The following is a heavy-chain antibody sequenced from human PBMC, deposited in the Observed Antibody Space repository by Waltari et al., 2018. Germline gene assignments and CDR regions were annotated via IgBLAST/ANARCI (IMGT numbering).Heavy chain of an antibody. J-gene: IGHJ5*01. CDR2: VSGTTSYR. CDR1: GFDFSIYG. CDR3: ARGVFDS. V-gene: IGHV3-21*01. Sequence: DVPLVASWGGLVKPGGSLRLSCGASGFDFSIYGMNWVRQSPGQGLEWVALVSGTTSYRYYADSVKGRFTVSRDNAKTTVYLQMDNLRVEDTAVYYCARGVFDSWGQGTLVTVSS.